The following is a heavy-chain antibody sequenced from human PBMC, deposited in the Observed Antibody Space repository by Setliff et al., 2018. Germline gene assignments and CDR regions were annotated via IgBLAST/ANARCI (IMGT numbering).Heavy chain of an antibody. V-gene: IGHV1-69*13. CDR3: ASGGQGNYNFWSGSYYYYGMDV. CDR1: GGTFSSYA. Sequence: SVKVSCKASGGTFSSYAISWVRQAPGQGLEWMGGIIPIFGTANYAQKFQGRVTITADESTSTAYMQMSSLRADDTAVYYCASGGQGNYNFWSGSYYYYGMDVWGQGTTVTVSS. D-gene: IGHD3-3*01. J-gene: IGHJ6*02. CDR2: IIPIFGTA.